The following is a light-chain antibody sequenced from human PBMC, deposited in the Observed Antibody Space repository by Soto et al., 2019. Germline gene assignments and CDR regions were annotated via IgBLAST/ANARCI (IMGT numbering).Light chain of an antibody. CDR3: LQRSVWPWT. Sequence: EIVLTQSPATLSLSPGERATLSCRASQSVGNYLAWYQQKPVQAPRLLIYDVFNRATGIPARLSGSGSGTDFTLTISSLEPEDFAVYYCLQRSVWPWTFGQGTRLEVK. V-gene: IGKV3-11*01. CDR1: QSVGNY. J-gene: IGKJ1*01. CDR2: DVF.